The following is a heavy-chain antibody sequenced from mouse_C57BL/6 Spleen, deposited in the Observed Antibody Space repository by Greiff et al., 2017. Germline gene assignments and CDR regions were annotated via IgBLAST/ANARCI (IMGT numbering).Heavy chain of an antibody. CDR3: ARDGGFGY. Sequence: EVMLVESGGGLVKPGGSLKLSCAASGFTFSSYAMSWVRQTPEKRLEWVATISDGGSYTYYPDNVKGRFTISRDNAKNHLYLQMSHLKSADTAMYYCARDGGFGYWGQGTTLTVSS. V-gene: IGHV5-4*01. J-gene: IGHJ2*01. CDR2: ISDGGSYT. CDR1: GFTFSSYA.